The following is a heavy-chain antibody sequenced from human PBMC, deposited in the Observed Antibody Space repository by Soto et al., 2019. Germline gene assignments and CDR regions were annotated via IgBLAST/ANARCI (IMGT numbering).Heavy chain of an antibody. D-gene: IGHD3-16*01. CDR2: IYPGDSDI. CDR1: GYSFTSYW. V-gene: IGHV5-51*03. Sequence: EVQLEQSGAEVKKSGEALKISCKGSGYSFTSYWIGWVRQMPGKGLEWMGIIYPGDSDIRYSPSLQGQVTISVDKSISTAYLQWSSLKASDTAMYYCATWGLFTGLDYWGQGTVVTVSS. CDR3: ATWGLFTGLDY. J-gene: IGHJ4*02.